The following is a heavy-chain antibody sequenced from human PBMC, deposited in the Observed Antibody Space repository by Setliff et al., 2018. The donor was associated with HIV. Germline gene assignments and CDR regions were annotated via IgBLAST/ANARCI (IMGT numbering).Heavy chain of an antibody. J-gene: IGHJ4*02. CDR3: AKLRSLQNSGRDPYY. CDR2: IYQSGNT. Sequence: SETLSLTCAVSGYSISSGFYWSWMRQPPGKGLEWIGSIYQSGNTNYNPSLESRLTISVDTAKNQFSLKLSSVTAADTAIFYCAKLRSLQNSGRDPYYWGQGTLVTVSS. D-gene: IGHD3-10*01. CDR1: GYSISSGFY. V-gene: IGHV4-38-2*01.